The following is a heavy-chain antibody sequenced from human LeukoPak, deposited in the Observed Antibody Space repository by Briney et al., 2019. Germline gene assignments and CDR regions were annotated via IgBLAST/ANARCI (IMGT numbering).Heavy chain of an antibody. J-gene: IGHJ3*01. CDR2: ISAYNGNT. D-gene: IGHD1-26*01. CDR3: ARPRGWRVQGGAFDV. CDR1: RYVFSSYG. V-gene: IGHV1-18*01. Sequence: ASVKVSRKASRYVFSSYGISWVRQAPAQGREWLGWISAYNGNTNYAQSFQGRVTLTTATSTSTGYMELRTLRSDDTAVCYCARPRGWRVQGGAFDVWGRGRMVTVSS.